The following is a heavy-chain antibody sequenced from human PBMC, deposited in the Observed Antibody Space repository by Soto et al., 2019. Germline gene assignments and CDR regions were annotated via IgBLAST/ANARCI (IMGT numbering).Heavy chain of an antibody. Sequence: QVQLVQSGAEVKKPGASVKVSCKASGYTFTTYAISWVRQAPGQGLEWMGRISTYNGNTKYAQKPQGRVTMTTDTSTSTAYMELRSLRSDDTAVYSCARDPQYSTSSQVFDSWGQGTLVTVSS. D-gene: IGHD6-6*01. J-gene: IGHJ4*02. CDR2: ISTYNGNT. V-gene: IGHV1-18*01. CDR3: ARDPQYSTSSQVFDS. CDR1: GYTFTTYA.